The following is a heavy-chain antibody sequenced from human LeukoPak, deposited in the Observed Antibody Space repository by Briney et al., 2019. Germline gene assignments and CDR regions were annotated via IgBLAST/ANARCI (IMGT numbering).Heavy chain of an antibody. V-gene: IGHV5-51*01. CDR3: ARQAYYYDSSGYSYYFDY. CDR2: IYPGDSDT. Sequence: GASLQISCQGSGSIFTSYWIGCVRQLPGKGLEGMGIIYPGDSDTRYSPSFQGQVTISADKSISTAYLQWSSLKASDTAMYYCARQAYYYDSSGYSYYFDYWGQGTLVTVSS. D-gene: IGHD3-22*01. CDR1: GSIFTSYW. J-gene: IGHJ4*02.